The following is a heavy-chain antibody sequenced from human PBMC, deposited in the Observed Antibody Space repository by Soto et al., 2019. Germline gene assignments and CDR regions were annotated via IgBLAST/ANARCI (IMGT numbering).Heavy chain of an antibody. J-gene: IGHJ6*02. V-gene: IGHV1-3*01. CDR3: AREGILLWFGPPRVYYYGMDV. D-gene: IGHD3-10*01. CDR1: GYTFTSYA. Sequence: ASVKVSYKASGYTFTSYAMHWVRQAPGQRLEWMGWINAGNGNTKYSQKFQGRVTITRDTSASTAYMELSSLRSEDTAVYYCAREGILLWFGPPRVYYYGMDVWGQGTTVTVSS. CDR2: INAGNGNT.